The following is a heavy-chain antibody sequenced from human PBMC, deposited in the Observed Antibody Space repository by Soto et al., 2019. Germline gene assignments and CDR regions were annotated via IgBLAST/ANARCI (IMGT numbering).Heavy chain of an antibody. Sequence: EVQLVESGGGLVQPGGSLTLSCAVSGFTLRSYWMHWVRQAPGKGLEWVARIDSAGRITNYADSVKGRFTISRDNAKNTVFLPMNSLRAEDMAVYYCARGVGVYQHLVRGSDRFDPWGQGTRVTVSS. D-gene: IGHD6-13*01. V-gene: IGHV3-74*01. CDR2: IDSAGRIT. CDR1: GFTLRSYW. J-gene: IGHJ5*02. CDR3: ARGVGVYQHLVRGSDRFDP.